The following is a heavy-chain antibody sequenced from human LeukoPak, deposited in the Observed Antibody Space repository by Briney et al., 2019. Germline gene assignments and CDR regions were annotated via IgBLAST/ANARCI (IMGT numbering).Heavy chain of an antibody. CDR2: IYYSGST. CDR1: GGSISSYY. D-gene: IGHD3-16*02. CDR3: ARDRGEDYVWGSYRLFDY. J-gene: IGHJ4*02. V-gene: IGHV4-59*01. Sequence: PSETLSLTCTVSGGSISSYYWSWIRQPPGKGLEWIGYIYYSGSTNYDPSLKSRVTISVDTSKNQFSLKLSSVTAADTAVYYCARDRGEDYVWGSYRLFDYWGQGTLVTVSS.